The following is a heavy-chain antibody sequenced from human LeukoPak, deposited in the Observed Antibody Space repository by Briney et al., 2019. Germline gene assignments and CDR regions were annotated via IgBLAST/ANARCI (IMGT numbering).Heavy chain of an antibody. D-gene: IGHD2-15*01. CDR1: GYTFTGYY. J-gene: IGHJ6*02. CDR2: INPNSGGT. Sequence: ASVKVSCKASGYTFTGYYMHWVRQAPGQGLEWMGWINPNSGGTNYAQKFQGRVTMTRDTSISTAYMELSRLRSDDTAVYYCARDPPLEVVAAENGMDVWGQGTTVTVSS. CDR3: ARDPPLEVVAAENGMDV. V-gene: IGHV1-2*02.